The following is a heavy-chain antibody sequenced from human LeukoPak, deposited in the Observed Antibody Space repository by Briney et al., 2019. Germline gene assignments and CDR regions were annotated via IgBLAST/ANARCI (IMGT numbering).Heavy chain of an antibody. V-gene: IGHV3-23*01. CDR3: AKGQKWELPLDF. J-gene: IGHJ4*02. Sequence: GGSLRLSCAASGFTFSNYAMTWVRQAPGKGLEWVSAISDSGRSTYYADSVKGRFTISGDISKSTLYLQMNSLRAEDTALYYCAKGQKWELPLDFWGQGTLVTVSS. CDR1: GFTFSNYA. CDR2: ISDSGRST. D-gene: IGHD1-26*01.